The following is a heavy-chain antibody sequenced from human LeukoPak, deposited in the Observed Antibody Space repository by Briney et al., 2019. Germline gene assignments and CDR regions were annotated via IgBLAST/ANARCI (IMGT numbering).Heavy chain of an antibody. V-gene: IGHV3-23*01. CDR2: IGGTGGRT. J-gene: IGHJ3*01. CDR1: GFNFISYG. Sequence: GGSLRLSCEVSGFNFISYGMSWVRQAPGKGLSWVSHIGGTGGRTYYVESVKGRFTISRDNSRNTLYLQMNSLRPEATAPYFSARDKYDSNRSAFDFWGRGTMVIVSS. CDR3: ARDKYDSNRSAFDF. D-gene: IGHD3-22*01.